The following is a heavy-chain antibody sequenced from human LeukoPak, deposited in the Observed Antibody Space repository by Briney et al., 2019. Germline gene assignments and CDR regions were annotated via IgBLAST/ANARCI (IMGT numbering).Heavy chain of an antibody. CDR2: IYHSGST. J-gene: IGHJ4*02. CDR1: GYSISSGYY. CDR3: ARVFLLGAAMAPHFDY. V-gene: IGHV4-38-2*02. D-gene: IGHD5-18*01. Sequence: SETLSLTCTVSGYSISSGYYWGWIRQPPGKGLEWIGSIYHSGSTYYNPSLKSRVTISVDTSKNQFSLKLSSVTAADTAVYYCARVFLLGAAMAPHFDYWGQGTLVTVSS.